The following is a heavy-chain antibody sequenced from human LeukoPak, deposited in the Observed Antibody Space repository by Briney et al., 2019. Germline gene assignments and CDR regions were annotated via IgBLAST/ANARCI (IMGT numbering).Heavy chain of an antibody. D-gene: IGHD3-22*01. J-gene: IGHJ4*02. Sequence: SETLSLTCTVSGGSISSSSHHWVWIRQPPGKGLEWIGSIYYSGSSNYNPSLKSRVTISVDTSKNQFSLKLSSVTAADTAVYYCAREGSPKFSYDSSGYIDYWGQGTLVTVSS. V-gene: IGHV4-39*07. CDR1: GGSISSSSHH. CDR3: AREGSPKFSYDSSGYIDY. CDR2: IYYSGSS.